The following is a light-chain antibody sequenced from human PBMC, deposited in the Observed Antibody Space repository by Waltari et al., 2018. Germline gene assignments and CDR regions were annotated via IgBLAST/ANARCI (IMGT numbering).Light chain of an antibody. V-gene: IGKV1-5*03. Sequence: DIQMTQSPSTLSASVGDRVTITCRASQSISSWLAWYQQKPGKDPKHLIYKASRLESGVPSRFSGSGSGTEFTLTISSLQPDDFATYYCQQYNSYLLTFGGGTKVEIK. CDR1: QSISSW. CDR2: KAS. J-gene: IGKJ4*01. CDR3: QQYNSYLLT.